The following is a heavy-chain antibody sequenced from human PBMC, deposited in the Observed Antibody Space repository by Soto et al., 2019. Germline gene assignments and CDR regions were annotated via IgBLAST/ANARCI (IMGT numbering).Heavy chain of an antibody. CDR2: INPNSGGT. CDR1: GYTFTGYY. J-gene: IGHJ4*02. CDR3: ARDWKLGSYSDY. D-gene: IGHD6-6*01. V-gene: IGHV1-2*02. Sequence: ASVKGSCKASGYTFTGYYMHWVRQAPGQGLEWMGWINPNSGGTNYAQKVQGRVTMTRDTSVSTAYMELSRLRSDDTAVYYGARDWKLGSYSDYSGQGTLVTFSS.